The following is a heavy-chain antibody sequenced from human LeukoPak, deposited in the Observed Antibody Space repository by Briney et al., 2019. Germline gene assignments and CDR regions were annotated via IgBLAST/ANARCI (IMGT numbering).Heavy chain of an antibody. D-gene: IGHD5-24*01. CDR1: GFTFSSYG. CDR2: IWYDGSNK. J-gene: IGHJ4*02. Sequence: GWSLRLSCAASGFTFSSYGMHWVRQAPGKGLEWVAVIWYDGSNKYYADSVKGRFTISRDNSKNTLYLQMDSLRAEDTAIYYCTRVGYIDEGIDYWGQGTLVTYSS. CDR3: TRVGYIDEGIDY. V-gene: IGHV3-33*01.